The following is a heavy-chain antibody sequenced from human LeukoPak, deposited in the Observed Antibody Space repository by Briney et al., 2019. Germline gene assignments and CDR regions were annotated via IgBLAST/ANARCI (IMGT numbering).Heavy chain of an antibody. CDR1: GFTFSSYA. V-gene: IGHV3-23*01. CDR3: AKRGTLWFGELEIP. D-gene: IGHD3-10*01. CDR2: ISGSGGST. J-gene: IGHJ5*02. Sequence: GGSLRLSCTASGFTFSSYAMSWVRQAPGKGLEWVSAISGSGGSTYYADSVKGRFTISRDNSKNTLYLQMNSLRAEDTAVYYCAKRGTLWFGELEIPWGQGTLVTVSS.